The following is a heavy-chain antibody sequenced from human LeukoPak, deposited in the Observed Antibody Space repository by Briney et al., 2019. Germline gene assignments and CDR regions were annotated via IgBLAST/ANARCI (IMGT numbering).Heavy chain of an antibody. CDR1: GFTFSDYY. J-gene: IGHJ4*02. CDR2: ISSSSSYT. D-gene: IGHD1-26*01. V-gene: IGHV3-11*05. CDR3: AKDPRYSGLDGFDF. Sequence: KPGGSLRLSCAASGFTFSDYYMSWIRRAPGKGLEWVSYISSSSSYTNYADSVKGRFTISRDNSKNTLYLQMNSLRAEDTAIYYCAKDPRYSGLDGFDFWGQGTLVTVSS.